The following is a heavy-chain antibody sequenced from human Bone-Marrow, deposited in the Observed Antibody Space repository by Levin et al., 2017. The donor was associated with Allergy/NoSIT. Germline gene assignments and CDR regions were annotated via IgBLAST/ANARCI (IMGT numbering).Heavy chain of an antibody. CDR1: CFPFRSSD. Sequence: ASLPLSFSSSCFPFRSSDMNWVRRAPGKGLEWVANIKQGGETKNYVDSVKGRFTISRDDAKSSLYMQMNSLRAEDTAVYYCARDGGGSTWSWAGFDRWGQGIMVIVSS. V-gene: IGHV3-7*01. D-gene: IGHD3-16*01. CDR3: ARDGGGSTWSWAGFDR. CDR2: IKQGGETK. J-gene: IGHJ4*02.